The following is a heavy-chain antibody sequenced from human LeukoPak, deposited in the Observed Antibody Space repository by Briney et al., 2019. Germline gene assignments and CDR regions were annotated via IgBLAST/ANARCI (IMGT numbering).Heavy chain of an antibody. V-gene: IGHV4-39*01. D-gene: IGHD3-22*01. Sequence: PSETLSLTCTVSAGSISSSHYYWGWVRQPPGKELEWIGSIYYGGSTYYNPSLKSRVTISVDTSKNQFSLNLSSVTAADTAVYYCARAYDSSGYYYSIWGQGTLVTVSS. CDR3: ARAYDSSGYYYSI. CDR2: IYYGGST. J-gene: IGHJ4*02. CDR1: AGSISSSHYY.